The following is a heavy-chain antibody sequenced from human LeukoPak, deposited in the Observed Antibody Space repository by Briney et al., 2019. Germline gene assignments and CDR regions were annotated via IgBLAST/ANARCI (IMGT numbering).Heavy chain of an antibody. J-gene: IGHJ3*02. CDR3: TRDRDIAVAGTVLEAFDI. Sequence: GGSLRLSCTASGFTFGDYAMSWFRQAPGKGLEWVGFIRSKAYGGTTEYAASVKGRFTISRDDSKSIAYLQMNSLKTEDTAVYYCTRDRDIAVAGTVLEAFDIWGQGTMVTVSS. CDR1: GFTFGDYA. CDR2: IRSKAYGGTT. V-gene: IGHV3-49*03. D-gene: IGHD6-19*01.